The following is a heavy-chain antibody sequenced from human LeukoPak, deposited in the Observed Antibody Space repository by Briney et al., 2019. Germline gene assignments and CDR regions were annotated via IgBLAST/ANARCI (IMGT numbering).Heavy chain of an antibody. D-gene: IGHD3-3*01. V-gene: IGHV4-4*07. CDR2: IYTSGST. CDR1: GGSISSYY. CDR3: ARVANYDFWSGYCPMWQNWFDP. J-gene: IGHJ5*02. Sequence: PSETLSLTCTVSGGSISSYYWSWIRQPAGKGLEWIGRIYTSGSTNYNPSLKSRVTMSVDTSKNQFSLKLSSVTAADTAVYYCARVANYDFWSGYCPMWQNWFDPWGQGTLVTVSS.